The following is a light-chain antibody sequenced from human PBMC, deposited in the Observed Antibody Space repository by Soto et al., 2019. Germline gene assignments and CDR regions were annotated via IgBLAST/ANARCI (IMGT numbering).Light chain of an antibody. CDR1: KSVSSN. Sequence: EIVMTQSPATLSVSPGERATLSCRASKSVSSNLAWYQQKPGQAPRLLIYGASTRATGIPARFSGSGSGTEFTLTISSLQSEDFAVYYCQQYNNWPPPTFGQGTKVEIK. V-gene: IGKV3-15*01. J-gene: IGKJ1*01. CDR2: GAS. CDR3: QQYNNWPPPT.